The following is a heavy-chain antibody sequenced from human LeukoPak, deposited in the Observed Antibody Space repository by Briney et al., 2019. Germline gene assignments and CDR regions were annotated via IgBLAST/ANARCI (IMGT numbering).Heavy chain of an antibody. Sequence: PSETLSLTCTVSGGSISSYYWTWIRQPPGKGLDWIGYIYYSGSTNYNPSLNSRVTISVDTSKNQFSLKLGSVTAADTAVYYCAKFGSWREPIHDYWGQGTLVTVSS. CDR3: AKFGSWREPIHDY. V-gene: IGHV4-59*01. CDR1: GGSISSYY. D-gene: IGHD1-26*01. CDR2: IYYSGST. J-gene: IGHJ4*02.